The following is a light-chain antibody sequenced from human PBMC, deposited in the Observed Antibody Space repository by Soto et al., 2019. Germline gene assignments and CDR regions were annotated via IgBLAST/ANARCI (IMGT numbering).Light chain of an antibody. Sequence: EIVLTQSPATLSLSPGERATLSCRASQSISSFLIWYQHKPGQAPRLLIYDASKRATGIPARFSGSGSRTDFPLTISSLEPEDFGVYYCQQRSNWYTFGQGTKLEIK. CDR1: QSISSF. J-gene: IGKJ2*01. V-gene: IGKV3-11*01. CDR2: DAS. CDR3: QQRSNWYT.